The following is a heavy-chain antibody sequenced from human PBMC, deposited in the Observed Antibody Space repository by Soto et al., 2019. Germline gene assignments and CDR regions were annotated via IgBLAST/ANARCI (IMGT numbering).Heavy chain of an antibody. CDR2: IYYSGST. CDR1: GGSISSYY. Sequence: SETLSLPCTVAGGSISSYYWSWIRQPPGKGLEWIGYIYYSGSTNYNPSLKSQVTISVDTSKNQFSLKLSSVTAADTAVYYFARDRGANLLDRRLDYWGQGPLVTVSP. J-gene: IGHJ4*02. V-gene: IGHV4-59*01. CDR3: ARDRGANLLDRRLDY. D-gene: IGHD1-1*01.